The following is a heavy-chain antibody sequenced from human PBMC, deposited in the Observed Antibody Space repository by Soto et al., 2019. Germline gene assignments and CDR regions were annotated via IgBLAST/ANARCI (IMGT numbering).Heavy chain of an antibody. Sequence: QVQLQESGPGLVKPSGTLSLTCAVSGGSISSSNWWSWVRQPPGKGLEWIWEIYHSGSTNYKPSLKSRITISVDQSTNQFSLKLSSVTAADTAVYYCARDYMVRGVMRWFDPWGQGTLVTVSS. CDR2: IYHSGST. V-gene: IGHV4-4*02. D-gene: IGHD3-10*01. CDR3: ARDYMVRGVMRWFDP. CDR1: GGSISSSNW. J-gene: IGHJ5*02.